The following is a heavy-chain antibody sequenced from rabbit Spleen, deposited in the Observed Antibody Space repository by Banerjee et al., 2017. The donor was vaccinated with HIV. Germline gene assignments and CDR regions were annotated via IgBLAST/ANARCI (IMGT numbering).Heavy chain of an antibody. Sequence: QERLVESGGGLVQPEGSLTLTCTASGFSFSSSYDMCWVRQAPGKGPEWIACTAGGRSAFTYYASWAKGRFTCSKASSTTVTLQMTSLTAADTATYFCTRDDGSGHYIDGYFNLWGQGTLVTVS. V-gene: IGHV1S45*01. CDR1: GFSFSSSYD. D-gene: IGHD1-1*01. CDR3: TRDDGSGHYIDGYFNL. J-gene: IGHJ4*01. CDR2: TAGGRSAFT.